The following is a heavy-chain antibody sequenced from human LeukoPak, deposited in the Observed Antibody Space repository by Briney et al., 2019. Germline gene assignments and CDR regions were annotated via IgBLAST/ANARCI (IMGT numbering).Heavy chain of an antibody. CDR2: IYHSGST. J-gene: IGHJ4*02. V-gene: IGHV4-39*07. CDR1: GGSISSGPYY. CDR3: ARGTHIPPMDSSGSMAY. D-gene: IGHD2-15*01. Sequence: SETLSLTCTVSGGSISSGPYYWGWIRQPPGKGLEWIGEIYHSGSTNYNPSLKSRVTISVDKSKNQFSLKLSSVTAADTAVYYCARGTHIPPMDSSGSMAYWGQGTLVTVSS.